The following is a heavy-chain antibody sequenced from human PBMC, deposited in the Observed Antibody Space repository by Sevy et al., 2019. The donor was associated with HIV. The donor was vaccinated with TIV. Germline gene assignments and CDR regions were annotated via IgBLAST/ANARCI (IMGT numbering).Heavy chain of an antibody. CDR2: ISAYNGNT. J-gene: IGHJ6*02. Sequence: ASVKVSCKASGYTFTSYGISWVRQAPGQGLEWMGWISAYNGNTNYAQKLQGRVTMTTDTSTSTAYMELRSLRSDDTAVYYCASPTPLNWNYVNYYYGMDVWGQGTTVTVSS. CDR1: GYTFTSYG. D-gene: IGHD1-7*01. CDR3: ASPTPLNWNYVNYYYGMDV. V-gene: IGHV1-18*01.